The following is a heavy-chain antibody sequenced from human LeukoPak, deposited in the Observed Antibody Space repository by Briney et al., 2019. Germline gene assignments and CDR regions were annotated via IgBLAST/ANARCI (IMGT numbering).Heavy chain of an antibody. J-gene: IGHJ6*03. Sequence: ASVKVSCKASGYTFTGYYMHWVRQATGQGLEWMGWMNPNSGNTGYAQKFQGRVTMTRNTSISTAYMELSSLRSEDTAVYYCARSNYDILTGYYLWDYYYYYMDVWGKGTTVTISS. CDR3: ARSNYDILTGYYLWDYYYYYMDV. CDR1: GYTFTGYY. CDR2: MNPNSGNT. V-gene: IGHV1-8*02. D-gene: IGHD3-9*01.